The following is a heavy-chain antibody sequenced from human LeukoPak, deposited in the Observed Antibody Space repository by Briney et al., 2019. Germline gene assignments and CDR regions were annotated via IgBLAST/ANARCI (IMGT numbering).Heavy chain of an antibody. CDR2: IVVGSGNT. Sequence: ASVKVSCKASGFTFTSSAVQWVRQARGQRLEWIGWIVVGSGNTNYAQKFQERVTVTRDMSTSTAYMELSSLRSEDTAVYYCAAARFLEWLEFDYWGQGTLVTVSS. D-gene: IGHD3-3*01. CDR3: AAARFLEWLEFDY. J-gene: IGHJ4*02. V-gene: IGHV1-58*01. CDR1: GFTFTSSA.